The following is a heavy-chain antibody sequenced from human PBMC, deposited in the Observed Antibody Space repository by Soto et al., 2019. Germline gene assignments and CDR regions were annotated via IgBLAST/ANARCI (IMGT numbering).Heavy chain of an antibody. D-gene: IGHD2-2*01. CDR2: INPNSGGT. CDR3: AKSGPYQLLTDWVDP. CDR1: GYTFTGSY. J-gene: IGHJ5*02. Sequence: VSCKASGYTFTGSYMHWVRQAPGQGLEWMGWINPNSGGTNYAQKFQGWVTMTRDTSISTAYMELSRLRSDDTAVYYCAKSGPYQLLTDWVDPWGQGTLGTVSS. V-gene: IGHV1-2*04.